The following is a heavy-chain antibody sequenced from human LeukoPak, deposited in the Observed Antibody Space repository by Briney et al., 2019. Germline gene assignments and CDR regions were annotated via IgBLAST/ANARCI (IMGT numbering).Heavy chain of an antibody. J-gene: IGHJ5*02. Sequence: GSLRLSCAASGFTFSNYWMSWVRLAPGKGLEWVANIKQDGREKYYVDSVKGRFTISRDNAKNSLYLQMNSLRAEDTAVYYCARAGSGRSPDWFDPWGQGTLVTVSS. V-gene: IGHV3-7*04. CDR2: IKQDGREK. CDR3: ARAGSGRSPDWFDP. CDR1: GFTFSNYW. D-gene: IGHD1-26*01.